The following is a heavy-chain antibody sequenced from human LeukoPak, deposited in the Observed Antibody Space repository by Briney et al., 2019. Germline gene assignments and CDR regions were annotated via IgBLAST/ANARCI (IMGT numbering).Heavy chain of an antibody. Sequence: SETLALTCAVSVYSISSGYYWGWIRQPPGKGLEWIGRIYQRGSTYCNPSPRGRVTISVDMSKNQFSLTLSSVTAADTAVYYCARQYCSSNRCYFLAFAISGQRTMVTVYS. CDR1: VYSISSGYY. CDR3: ARQYCSSNRCYFLAFAI. CDR2: IYQRGST. D-gene: IGHD2-2*01. V-gene: IGHV4-38-2*01. J-gene: IGHJ3*02.